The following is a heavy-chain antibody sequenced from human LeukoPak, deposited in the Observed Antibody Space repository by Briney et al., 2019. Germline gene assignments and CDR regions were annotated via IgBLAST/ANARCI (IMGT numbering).Heavy chain of an antibody. CDR3: ARLGEYCSGGSCYPPYNWFDP. D-gene: IGHD2-15*01. CDR2: IYPGDSDT. V-gene: IGHV5-51*01. J-gene: IGHJ5*02. Sequence: GESLKISCKASGYSFTTYWIAWVRQMPGQGLEWMGIIYPGDSDTRYSPSFQGQVTISADKSISTAYLQWSSLKASDTAMYYCARLGEYCSGGSCYPPYNWFDPWGQGTLVTVSS. CDR1: GYSFTTYW.